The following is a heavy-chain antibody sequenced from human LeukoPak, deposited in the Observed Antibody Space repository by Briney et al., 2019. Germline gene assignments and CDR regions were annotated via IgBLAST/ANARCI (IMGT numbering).Heavy chain of an antibody. CDR1: GYSFTSYW. CDR2: IFFGDFDT. J-gene: IGHJ6*03. Sequence: GESLKISCKASGYSFTSYWIAWVRQMPGKGLEWMGSIFFGDFDTRYSPSFQGQVTISADKSISTAYLQWSSLKASDTATYYCAGPALYCSSTVCPPYMDVWGKGTTVTVSS. D-gene: IGHD2-2*01. CDR3: AGPALYCSSTVCPPYMDV. V-gene: IGHV5-51*01.